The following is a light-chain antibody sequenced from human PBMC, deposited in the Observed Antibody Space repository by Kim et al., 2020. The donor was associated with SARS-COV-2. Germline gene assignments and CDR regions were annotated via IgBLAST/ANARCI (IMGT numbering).Light chain of an antibody. V-gene: IGKV3-15*01. Sequence: SPGRRATLSCRAGQTMCSYLARFQQKPAQAPTLLIYDASTRDTGIPASFSGCGCVSDFVLTLRRLQSDDCAIYYCQQYNDWPPGDTFRKGTKVEI. J-gene: IGKJ2*01. CDR3: QQYNDWPPGDT. CDR2: DAS. CDR1: QTMCSY.